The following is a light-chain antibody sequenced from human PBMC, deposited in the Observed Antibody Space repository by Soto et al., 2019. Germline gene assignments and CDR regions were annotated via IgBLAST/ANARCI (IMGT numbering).Light chain of an antibody. CDR2: DAS. J-gene: IGKJ5*01. CDR1: QSLSSSY. Sequence: EIVLTQSPATLSLSPGARSTLSCEASQSLSSSYLAWYQQKPGLAPRLLIYDASSRATGIPARFSGSWSGTDFTLSMSRLEPEDFAVYYCQQRYNWAITFGQGTRLEIK. CDR3: QQRYNWAIT. V-gene: IGKV3D-20*02.